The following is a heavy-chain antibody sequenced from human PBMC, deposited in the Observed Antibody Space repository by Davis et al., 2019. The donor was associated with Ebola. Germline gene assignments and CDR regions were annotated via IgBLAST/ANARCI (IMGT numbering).Heavy chain of an antibody. CDR2: IISSSSYI. D-gene: IGHD6-13*01. CDR3: ARDQGAAAGPPL. Sequence: PGGSLRLSCAASGFTFSSYSMNWVRHAPGKELEWVSSIISSSSYIHYADSVKGRFTISRDNAKNSLYLQMNSLRAEDTAVYYCARDQGAAAGPPLWGRGTLVTVSS. V-gene: IGHV3-21*01. J-gene: IGHJ2*01. CDR1: GFTFSSYS.